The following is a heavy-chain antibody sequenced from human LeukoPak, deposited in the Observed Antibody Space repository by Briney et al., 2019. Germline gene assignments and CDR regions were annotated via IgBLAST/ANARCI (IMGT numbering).Heavy chain of an antibody. V-gene: IGHV4-30-2*01. D-gene: IGHD3-10*01. Sequence: PSETLSLTCAVSGGSISSGGYSWSWIRQPPGKGLEWIGYIYHSGSTYYNPSLKSRVTISVDRSKNQFSLKLSSVTAADTAVYYCAGGGTMVRGVYNWFDPWGQGTLVTVSS. CDR1: GGSISSGGYS. CDR2: IYHSGST. J-gene: IGHJ5*02. CDR3: AGGGTMVRGVYNWFDP.